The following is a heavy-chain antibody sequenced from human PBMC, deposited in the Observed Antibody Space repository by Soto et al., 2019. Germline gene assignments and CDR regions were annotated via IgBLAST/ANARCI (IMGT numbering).Heavy chain of an antibody. J-gene: IGHJ4*02. CDR2: ISGGSDNT. V-gene: IGHV3-23*01. CDR1: GFTIGNSA. Sequence: EVQLSESGGGLVQPGGSLRLSCAASGFTIGNSAMNWVRQAPGKGLEWVSVISGGSDNTYYADSVKGRFTISRDNSKSTLYLQMNSLRAEDTAIYYCAKGPNAGRWGQGTLVTVSS. CDR3: AKGPNAGR. D-gene: IGHD1-1*01.